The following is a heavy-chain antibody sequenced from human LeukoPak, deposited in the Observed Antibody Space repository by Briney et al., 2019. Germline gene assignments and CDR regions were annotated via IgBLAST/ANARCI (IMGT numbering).Heavy chain of an antibody. J-gene: IGHJ4*02. Sequence: GRSLRLSCAASGFTFSSYTMHWVRQAPGKGLEWVAVISYDGSNKYYADSVKGRFTISRDNAKNSLYLQMNSLRADDTAVYYCVQRDRDYWGQGTLVTVSS. CDR1: GFTFSSYT. V-gene: IGHV3-30-3*01. CDR2: ISYDGSNK. CDR3: VQRDRDY.